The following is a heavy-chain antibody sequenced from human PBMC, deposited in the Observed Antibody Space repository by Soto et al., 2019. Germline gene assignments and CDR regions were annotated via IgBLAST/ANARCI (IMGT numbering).Heavy chain of an antibody. D-gene: IGHD3-22*01. CDR3: ARGYDSSGYFYYYYYGMDV. CDR1: GYTFTSYG. CDR2: ISAYNGNT. V-gene: IGHV1-18*01. Sequence: ASVKRSCKASGYTFTSYGISWVRQAPGQGLEWMGWISAYNGNTNYAQKLQGRVTMTTDTSTSTAYMELRSLRSDDTAVYYCARGYDSSGYFYYYYYGMDVWGQGTTVTVS. J-gene: IGHJ6*02.